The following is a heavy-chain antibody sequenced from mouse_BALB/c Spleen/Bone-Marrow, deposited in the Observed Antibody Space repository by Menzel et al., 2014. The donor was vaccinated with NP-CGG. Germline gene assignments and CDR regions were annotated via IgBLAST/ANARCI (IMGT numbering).Heavy chain of an antibody. CDR1: GYAFTSYN. CDR3: ARRKPSYWYFDV. CDR2: IDPYNGAT. V-gene: IGHV1S135*01. J-gene: IGHJ1*01. Sequence: VQLQQSGPELVKPGASVKVSCKASGYAFTSYNMYWVKQSHGKSLEWIGYIDPYNGATSYNQKFKGKATLTVDKSSSTAYMHLSSLTAEDSAVYYCARRKPSYWYFDVWGAGTTVTVSS.